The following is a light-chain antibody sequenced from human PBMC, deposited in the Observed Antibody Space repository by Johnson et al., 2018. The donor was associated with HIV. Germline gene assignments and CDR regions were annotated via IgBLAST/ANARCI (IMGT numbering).Light chain of an antibody. CDR2: DNN. CDR3: GTGDSSLSALYG. CDR1: SSNIGNNY. J-gene: IGLJ1*01. V-gene: IGLV1-51*01. Sequence: QSVLTQSPSVSAAPGQKVTISCSGSSSNIGNNYVSWYQQLPGTAPKLLIYDNNKRPSGIPDRFSGSKSGTSATLGITGLQTGDEADYYCGTGDSSLSALYGFGTGTKGTVL.